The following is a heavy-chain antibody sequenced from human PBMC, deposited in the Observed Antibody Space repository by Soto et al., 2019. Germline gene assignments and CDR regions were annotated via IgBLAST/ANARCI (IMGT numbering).Heavy chain of an antibody. CDR3: ARQAGAFGYYMDV. V-gene: IGHV4-39*01. CDR1: GGSISTSYYY. D-gene: IGHD3-16*01. J-gene: IGHJ6*03. Sequence: QLQLQESGPGLVXPSETLSLTCTVSGGSISTSYYYWGWIRQSPGKGLEWIGAIYYTGTTYYNPPLQSLATISVDTSKNQFSLKMSSVTAADTAVYFCARQAGAFGYYMDVWGKGPTVTVSS. CDR2: IYYTGTT.